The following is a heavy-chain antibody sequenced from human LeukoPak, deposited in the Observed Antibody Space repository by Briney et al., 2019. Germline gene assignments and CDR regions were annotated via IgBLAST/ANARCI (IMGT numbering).Heavy chain of an antibody. D-gene: IGHD3-3*01. CDR2: ITPNSGGT. CDR3: ARDSEVFGVVMDPEGWFDP. V-gene: IGHV1-2*02. J-gene: IGHJ5*02. Sequence: ASVKDSCKASGYTFTGYYMHCVRQAPGQGLEWMGWITPNSGGTKYAQRFQGRVTMTRDTSISTAYMELSGLRSDDTAVYYCARDSEVFGVVMDPEGWFDPWGQGTLVTVSS. CDR1: GYTFTGYY.